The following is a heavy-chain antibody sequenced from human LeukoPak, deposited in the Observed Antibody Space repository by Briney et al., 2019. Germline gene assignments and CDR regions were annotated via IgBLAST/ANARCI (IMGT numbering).Heavy chain of an antibody. V-gene: IGHV3-48*03. Sequence: GGSLRLSCAVSGFSFSDYDMTWVRQAPGKGLEWVSYISATGAIIHYADSVKGRFTISRDNAENSLFLQMSSLRVGDAAVYYCARTVFPVVVVPTLQRGAFDLWGQGTLVSVSS. CDR3: ARTVFPVVVVPTLQRGAFDL. CDR1: GFSFSDYD. D-gene: IGHD2-2*01. J-gene: IGHJ4*02. CDR2: ISATGAII.